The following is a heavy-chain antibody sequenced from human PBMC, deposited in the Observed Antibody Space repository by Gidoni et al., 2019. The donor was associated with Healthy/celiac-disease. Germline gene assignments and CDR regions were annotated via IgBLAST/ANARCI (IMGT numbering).Heavy chain of an antibody. CDR2: IYTSGGT. J-gene: IGHJ4*02. Sequence: QVQLQESGPGLVKPSQTLSLTCTVSGGSISSGSYYWSWIRQPAGKGLEWIGRIYTSGGTNYNPSLKSRVTISVDTSKNQFSLKLSSVTAADTAVYYCAREGQQLAEALDYWGQGTLVTVSS. V-gene: IGHV4-61*02. CDR3: AREGQQLAEALDY. CDR1: GGSISSGSYY. D-gene: IGHD6-13*01.